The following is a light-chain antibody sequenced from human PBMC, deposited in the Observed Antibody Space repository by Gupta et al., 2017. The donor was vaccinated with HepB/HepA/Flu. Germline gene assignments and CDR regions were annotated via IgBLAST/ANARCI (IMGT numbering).Light chain of an antibody. J-gene: IGKJ4*02. CDR2: DAS. CDR1: QSVSSY. V-gene: IGKV3-11*01. CDR3: QQRRNWPLT. Sequence: EIVLTQSPVTLSLSPGERATLPCRASQSVSSYLAWYQQKPGQAPRLLIYDASNRATGIPARFSGSGSGTDFTLTISSLEAEDFAVYYCQQRRNWPLTFGGGTKVEIK.